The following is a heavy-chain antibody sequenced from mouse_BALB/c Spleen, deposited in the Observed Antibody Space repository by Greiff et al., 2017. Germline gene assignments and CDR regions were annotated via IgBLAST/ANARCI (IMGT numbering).Heavy chain of an antibody. CDR3: ARVYNGSSYGYFDV. J-gene: IGHJ1*01. CDR2: ILPGSGST. Sequence: QVQLQQSGAELMKPGASVKISCKATGYTFSSYWIEWVKQRPGHGLEWIGEILPGSGSTNYNEKFKGKASFTADTSSNTAYMQLSSLTSEDSAVYYCARVYNGSSYGYFDVWGAGTTVTVSS. V-gene: IGHV1-9*01. D-gene: IGHD1-1*01. CDR1: GYTFSSYW.